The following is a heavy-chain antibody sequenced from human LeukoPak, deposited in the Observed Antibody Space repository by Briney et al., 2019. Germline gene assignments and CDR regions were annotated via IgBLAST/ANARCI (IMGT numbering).Heavy chain of an antibody. J-gene: IGHJ5*02. V-gene: IGHV1-69*13. D-gene: IGHD2-2*01. CDR1: GGTFSSYA. CDR3: VNWAGHCGDTICQTPDNWFDP. CDR2: IIPIFGTA. Sequence: ASVKVSCKASGGTFSSYAISWVRQAPGQGLEWMGGIIPIFGTANYAQKFQGRVTITADESTSTAYMELSSLRSEDTAVYYCVNWAGHCGDTICQTPDNWFDPWGQGTLVTVSS.